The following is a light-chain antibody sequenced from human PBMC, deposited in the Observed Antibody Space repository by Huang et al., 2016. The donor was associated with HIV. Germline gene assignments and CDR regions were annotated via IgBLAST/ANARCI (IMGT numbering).Light chain of an antibody. CDR3: QQSQNTPWT. CDR1: HNINSN. J-gene: IGKJ1*01. Sequence: DIQMTRSPSSLSASIGDRVTMTCRASHNINSNLNWYQQKPGKAPKLLLFVATYLASDVPSRVSGSGSGTHFTLTIDGLQPEDLATYFCQQSQNTPWTVGQGSRLEIK. V-gene: IGKV1-39*01. CDR2: VAT.